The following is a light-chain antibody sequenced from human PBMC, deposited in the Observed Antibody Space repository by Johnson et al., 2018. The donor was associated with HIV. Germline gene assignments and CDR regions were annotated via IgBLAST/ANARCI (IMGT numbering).Light chain of an antibody. Sequence: QSVLTQPPSVSAAPGQKVTISCSGSSSNIGNNYVSWYQQIPGTAPKLIIYDNNKRPSGIPDRFSGSKSGTSATLGITGLQTGDEADYYCGTWVTSLSAGFFGTGTKVTVL. CDR3: GTWVTSLSAGF. J-gene: IGLJ1*01. CDR2: DNN. V-gene: IGLV1-51*01. CDR1: SSNIGNNY.